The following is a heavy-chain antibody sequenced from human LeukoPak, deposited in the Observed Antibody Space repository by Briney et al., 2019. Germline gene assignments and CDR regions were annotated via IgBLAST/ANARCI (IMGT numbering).Heavy chain of an antibody. D-gene: IGHD6-13*01. CDR2: INSDGSST. CDR1: GFTFSSYW. V-gene: IGHV3-74*03. CDR3: ARDFRGGIAAALDY. Sequence: GGSLRLSCAASGFTFSSYWMHWVRQAPGKGLVWVSRINSDGSSTTYADSVKGRFTISRDNAKNTLYLQMNSLRAEDTAVYYCARDFRGGIAAALDYWGQGTLVTVSS. J-gene: IGHJ4*02.